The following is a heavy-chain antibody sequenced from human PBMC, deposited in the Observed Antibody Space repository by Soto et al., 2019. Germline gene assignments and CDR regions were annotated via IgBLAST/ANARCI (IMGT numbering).Heavy chain of an antibody. CDR1: GYTFTSYG. D-gene: IGHD2-2*01. V-gene: IGHV1-18*04. CDR2: ISSYNGNT. Sequence: ASVKVSCKASGYTFTSYGISWVRQAPGQGLEWMGWISSYNGNTNYAQKVQGRVTLTTDTSTSTTYMELRSLRSDDTAVYYCARGPRYCSTTTCFSGVTWFDPLGQGTLVTVSS. CDR3: ARGPRYCSTTTCFSGVTWFDP. J-gene: IGHJ5*02.